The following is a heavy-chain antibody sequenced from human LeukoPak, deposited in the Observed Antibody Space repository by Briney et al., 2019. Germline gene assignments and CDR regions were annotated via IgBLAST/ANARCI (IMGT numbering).Heavy chain of an antibody. V-gene: IGHV5-51*03. CDR1: GYSFTSYW. CDR3: ARVNRGSYWVGAFDI. CDR2: IYPGDSDT. J-gene: IGHJ3*02. Sequence: PGESLKISCKGSGYSFTSYWIGWVRQMPGKGLEWMGIIYPGDSDTRYSPSFQGQVTISADKSISTAYLQWSSLKASDTAMYYCARVNRGSYWVGAFDIWGQGTMVTVSS. D-gene: IGHD1-26*01.